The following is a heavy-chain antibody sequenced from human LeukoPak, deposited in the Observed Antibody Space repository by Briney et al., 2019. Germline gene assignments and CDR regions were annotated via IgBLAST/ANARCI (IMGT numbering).Heavy chain of an antibody. V-gene: IGHV3-48*02. D-gene: IGHD1-14*01. CDR3: ARERKVYDAFDI. Sequence: GGSLRLSCAASGFTFSSYSMNWVRQAPGKGLEWVSYISSSSSTIYYADSVKGRFTISRDNAKNSLCLQMNSLRDEDTAVYYCARERKVYDAFDIWGQGTMVPVSS. CDR2: ISSSSSTI. CDR1: GFTFSSYS. J-gene: IGHJ3*02.